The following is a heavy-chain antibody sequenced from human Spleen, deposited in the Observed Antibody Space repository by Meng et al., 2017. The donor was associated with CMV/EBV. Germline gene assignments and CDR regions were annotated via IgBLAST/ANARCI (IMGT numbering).Heavy chain of an antibody. CDR3: TKVTRYFDY. J-gene: IGHJ4*02. CDR2: ISGSGGST. V-gene: IGHV3-23*01. Sequence: LRLSCTASGFTFSTYTMSWVRQAPGKGLEWVSAISGSGGSTYYADSVKGRFTISRDNSKNTLYLQMNSLRIEDTAVYYCTKVTRYFDYWGQGTLVTVSS. CDR1: GFTFSTYT.